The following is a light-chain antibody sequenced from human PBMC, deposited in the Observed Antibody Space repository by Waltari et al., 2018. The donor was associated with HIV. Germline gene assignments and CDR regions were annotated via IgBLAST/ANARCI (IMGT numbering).Light chain of an antibody. Sequence: SYGLTQPPSMSVAAGQAAKFTCGGHNIGARSVHWYQKRPGPDPKLVVYDNSARPPGNADRCSGSNSRNTATLTISRVEAGDEAEYYCQVWDNIGDRVVFGGGTKLTVL. CDR3: QVWDNIGDRVV. CDR1: NIGARS. CDR2: DNS. J-gene: IGLJ2*01. V-gene: IGLV3-21*02.